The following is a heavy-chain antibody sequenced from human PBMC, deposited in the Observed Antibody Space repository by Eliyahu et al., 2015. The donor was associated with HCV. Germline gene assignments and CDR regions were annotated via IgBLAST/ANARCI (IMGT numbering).Heavy chain of an antibody. CDR2: VWYDGSSH. D-gene: IGHD1-26*01. CDR3: ARPFTVGSGHGGFDI. J-gene: IGHJ3*02. Sequence: QVQLVESGGGVVQPGXSLRLXCAXSGFRXNSYDIHWVRQAPGKGLEWVAVVWYDGSSHYYADSVKGRFTISRDNSKNMVYLRMNSLRADDTAVYYCARPFTVGSGHGGFDIWGQGTMVTVSS. V-gene: IGHV3-33*01. CDR1: GFRXNSYD.